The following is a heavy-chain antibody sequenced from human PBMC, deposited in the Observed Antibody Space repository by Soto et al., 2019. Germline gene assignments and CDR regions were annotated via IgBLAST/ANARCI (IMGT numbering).Heavy chain of an antibody. CDR3: ECYPGVAPHVAGNSDYYCYMDV. V-gene: IGHV1-18*01. CDR2: ISAFNGNT. D-gene: IGHD6-19*01. J-gene: IGHJ6*03. Sequence: QDQLVQSGAEVKKPGASVTVSCKASGYSFTNYGVTWVRQAPGQGLAWMGWISAFNGNTQYAQNLQGRDTLTTNSSKSTAYMKLMRLSSDETDVYSLECYPGVAPHVAGNSDYYCYMDVWGKGTAVTVSS. CDR1: GYSFTNYG.